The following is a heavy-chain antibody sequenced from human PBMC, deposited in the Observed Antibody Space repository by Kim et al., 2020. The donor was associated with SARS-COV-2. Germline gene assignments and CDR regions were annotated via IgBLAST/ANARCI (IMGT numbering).Heavy chain of an antibody. J-gene: IGHJ4*02. CDR2: ISPNTGNP. CDR1: GYTFTGYS. D-gene: IGHD6-6*01. CDR3: ARVSSSCLFDY. V-gene: IGHV7-4-1*02. Sequence: ASVKVSCKTSGYTFTGYSINWVRQAPGQGLEWMGWISPNTGNPTYAQDFTGRFVFSLDTSVRTVYLQISSLKAEDTAVYYCARVSSSCLFDYWGQGTLVTVSS.